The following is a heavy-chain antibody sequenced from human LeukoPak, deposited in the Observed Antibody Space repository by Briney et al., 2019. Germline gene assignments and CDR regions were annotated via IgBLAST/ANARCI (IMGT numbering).Heavy chain of an antibody. CDR2: VSGRDTST. CDR1: EFTFSNYA. V-gene: IGHV3-23*01. Sequence: GGSLRPSCAASEFTFSNYAMSWVRQAPGKGLEWVSAVSGRDTSTYYTDSVKGRFTISRDNSKNTLYLQMNSLRAEDTAIYYCAKWGDYDVLTGYYDSDYWGQGTLVTVSS. D-gene: IGHD3-9*01. CDR3: AKWGDYDVLTGYYDSDY. J-gene: IGHJ4*02.